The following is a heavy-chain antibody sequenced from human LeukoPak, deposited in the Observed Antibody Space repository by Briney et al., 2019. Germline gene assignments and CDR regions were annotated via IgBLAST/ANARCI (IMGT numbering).Heavy chain of an antibody. CDR3: AKDQDPHSYGSGSYAPFDY. D-gene: IGHD3-10*01. J-gene: IGHJ4*02. V-gene: IGHV3-23*01. CDR2: ISGSGGST. Sequence: KPGGSLRLSCVASGFSFTTHAMGWVGQAPGKGLEWVSHISGSGGSTKYSGSVKGRFTISRDNSKNTLYLQINSLGADDTAVYYCAKDQDPHSYGSGSYAPFDYWGQGTLVTVSS. CDR1: GFSFTTHA.